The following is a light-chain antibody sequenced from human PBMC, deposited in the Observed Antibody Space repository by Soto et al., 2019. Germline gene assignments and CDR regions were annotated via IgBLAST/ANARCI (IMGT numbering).Light chain of an antibody. CDR2: EVS. CDR1: SSDVGSYNL. Sequence: QSALTQPASVSGSPGQSITISCTGTSSDVGSYNLVSWYQQHPGKAPKLMIYEVSKRPSGVSTRFSGSKSGNTASLTISGLQAEAEADYYCCSYAGSSTFVVFGGGTKLTVL. J-gene: IGLJ2*01. V-gene: IGLV2-23*02. CDR3: CSYAGSSTFVV.